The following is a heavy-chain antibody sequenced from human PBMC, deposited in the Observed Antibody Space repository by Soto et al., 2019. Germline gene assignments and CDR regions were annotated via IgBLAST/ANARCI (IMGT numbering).Heavy chain of an antibody. Sequence: SETLSLTCTVSGGSISSYYWSWIRQPPGKGLEWIGYIYYSGSTKFNPSLKSRVTISVDTSKNQFSLKLSSVTAADTAVYYCARLGSYGSGSYVWENWFDPWGQGTLVTVS. CDR1: GGSISSYY. V-gene: IGHV4-59*08. CDR3: ARLGSYGSGSYVWENWFDP. CDR2: IYYSGST. J-gene: IGHJ5*02. D-gene: IGHD3-10*01.